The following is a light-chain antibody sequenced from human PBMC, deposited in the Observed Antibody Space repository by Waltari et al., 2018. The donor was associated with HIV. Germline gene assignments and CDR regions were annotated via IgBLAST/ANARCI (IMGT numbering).Light chain of an antibody. CDR1: QTVGSNY. CDR2: GTS. J-gene: IGKJ3*01. Sequence: IVLTQSPGTLSLSQGERATLACSASQTVGSNYLAWYQQKPGQAPRHLIYGTSSRAIGIPDRFSGSRSGTDCTLTINRLEPQGFAVYYCVQYGSSPPFGPGTKGHIK. V-gene: IGKV3-20*01. CDR3: VQYGSSPP.